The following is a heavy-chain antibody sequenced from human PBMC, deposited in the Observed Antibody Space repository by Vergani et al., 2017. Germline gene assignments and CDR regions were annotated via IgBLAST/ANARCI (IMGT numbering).Heavy chain of an antibody. Sequence: QVQLQESGPGLVKPSQTLSLTCTVSGGSISSGGYYWSWIRQPPGKGLEWIGEINHSGSTNYNPSLKSRVTISVDTSKNQFSLKLSSVTAADTAVYYCARGLRGCTNGVCYSFNWFDPWGQGTLVTVSS. V-gene: IGHV4-31*03. CDR3: ARGLRGCTNGVCYSFNWFDP. D-gene: IGHD2-8*01. CDR1: GGSISSGGYY. CDR2: INHSGST. J-gene: IGHJ5*02.